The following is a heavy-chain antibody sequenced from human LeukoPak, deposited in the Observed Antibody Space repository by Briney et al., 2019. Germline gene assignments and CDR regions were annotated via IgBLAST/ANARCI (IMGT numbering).Heavy chain of an antibody. CDR2: ITGSGGST. Sequence: GGTLRLSCAASGFTFSSYGMNWVRQAPGKGLEWVSAITGSGGSTFYADSVKGRFTFSRDNSRNTLFLQMNSLRAEDTAVYYCAKIIPSDATGYWGQGTLVTVSS. D-gene: IGHD3-3*01. CDR3: AKIIPSDATGY. J-gene: IGHJ4*02. V-gene: IGHV3-23*01. CDR1: GFTFSSYG.